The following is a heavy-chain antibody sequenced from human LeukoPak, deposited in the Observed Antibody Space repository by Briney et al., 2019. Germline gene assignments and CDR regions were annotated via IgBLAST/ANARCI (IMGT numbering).Heavy chain of an antibody. D-gene: IGHD2-2*02. CDR2: INHSGST. V-gene: IGHV4-34*01. CDR3: ARGRRGIVVVPAAIRFDY. Sequence: SETLSLTCAVYGGSFSGYYWSWIRLPPGKGLEWIGEINHSGSTNYNPSLKSRVTISVDTSKNQFSLKLSSVTAADTAVYYCARGRRGIVVVPAAIRFDYWGQGTLVTVSS. CDR1: GGSFSGYY. J-gene: IGHJ4*02.